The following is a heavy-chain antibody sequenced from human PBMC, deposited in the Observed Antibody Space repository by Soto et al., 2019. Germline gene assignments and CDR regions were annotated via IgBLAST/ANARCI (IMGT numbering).Heavy chain of an antibody. D-gene: IGHD2-2*01. CDR3: TTVIPSYCSSTSCLRFFDY. CDR1: GFTFSNAW. J-gene: IGHJ4*02. Sequence: GGSPRLSCAASGFTFSNAWMSWVRQAPGKGLEWVGRIKSKTDGGTIDYAAPVKGRFTISRDDSKNTLYLQMNSLKTEDTAVYYCTTVIPSYCSSTSCLRFFDYWGQGTLVTVSS. V-gene: IGHV3-15*01. CDR2: IKSKTDGGTI.